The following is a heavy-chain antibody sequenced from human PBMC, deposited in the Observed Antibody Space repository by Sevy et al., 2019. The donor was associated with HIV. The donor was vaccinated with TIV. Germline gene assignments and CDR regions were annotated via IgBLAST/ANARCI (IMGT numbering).Heavy chain of an antibody. V-gene: IGHV3-33*01. CDR3: ASEPDNSARWLDH. D-gene: IGHD4-4*01. CDR1: GFTFNFHG. CDR2: IWHDGSNK. Sequence: GGSLRLYCAASGFTFNFHGMHWVRQAPGKGREWVAFIWHDGSNKYMADSVKGRFTITRDNSKNTLFLQMNSLTVEDTAVYYCASEPDNSARWLDHWGQGTLVTVSS. J-gene: IGHJ5*02.